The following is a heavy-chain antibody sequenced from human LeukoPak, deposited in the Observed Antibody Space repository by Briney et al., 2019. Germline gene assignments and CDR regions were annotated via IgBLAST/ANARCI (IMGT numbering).Heavy chain of an antibody. CDR3: ARRGGKGYCSSTSCPNWFDP. Sequence: ASVKVSCKASGYTFTSHDINWVRQAPGQGLEWMGWMNPNSGNTGYAQKFQGRVTMTRNTSISTAYMELSSLRSEDTAVYYCARRGGKGYCSSTSCPNWFDPWGQGTLVTVSS. J-gene: IGHJ5*02. CDR2: MNPNSGNT. V-gene: IGHV1-8*01. CDR1: GYTFTSHD. D-gene: IGHD2-2*01.